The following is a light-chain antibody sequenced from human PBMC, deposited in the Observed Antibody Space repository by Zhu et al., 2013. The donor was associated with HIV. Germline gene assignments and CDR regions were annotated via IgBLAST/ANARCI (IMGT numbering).Light chain of an antibody. J-gene: IGLJ2*01. CDR3: GTCDSSLSPL. V-gene: IGLV3-21*01. CDR2: DDR. CDR1: NIGSKS. Sequence: SYELTQPPSVSVAPGKTARITCEINNIGSKSVHWYQQKPGQAPVLVIYDDRDRPSGIPERFSGSKSGTSATLGITELQTGDEADYYCGTCDSSLSPLFGGGTRLTVL.